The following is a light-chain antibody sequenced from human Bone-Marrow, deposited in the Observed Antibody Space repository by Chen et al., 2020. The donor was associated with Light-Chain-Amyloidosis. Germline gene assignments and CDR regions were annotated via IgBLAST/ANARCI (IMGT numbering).Light chain of an antibody. CDR3: SSYAGTNNWV. V-gene: IGLV2-8*01. Sequence: QYALTQPPSASGSPGQSVTVSCTGTSSDVGRYNYVSWYQQLPGKAPQLMFYEVTKRPSGVPDRFSGSKSGNTASLTVSGLRADDEADYFCSSYAGTNNWVFGGGTKVTVL. CDR2: EVT. CDR1: SSDVGRYNY. J-gene: IGLJ3*02.